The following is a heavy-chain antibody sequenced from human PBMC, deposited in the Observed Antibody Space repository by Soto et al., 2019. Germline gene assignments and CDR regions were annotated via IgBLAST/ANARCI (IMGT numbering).Heavy chain of an antibody. CDR3: ARDTGDGTFDF. J-gene: IGHJ4*01. CDR2: INAGYGNT. CDR1: GYTFSSYA. V-gene: IGHV1-3*01. D-gene: IGHD7-27*01. Sequence: QVHLVQSGAELRKPGASVKVSCKASGYTFSSYAMHWVRQAPGQRLEWMGWINAGYGNTKSSQKFQDRVTISRDTSASPAYMELTSLRSEDTALYYCARDTGDGTFDFWGHGPLVTVSS.